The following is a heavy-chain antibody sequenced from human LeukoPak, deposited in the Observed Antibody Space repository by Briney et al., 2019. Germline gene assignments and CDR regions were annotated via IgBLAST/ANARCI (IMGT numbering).Heavy chain of an antibody. Sequence: ASVKVSYKASGYTFSSYYMHWVRQAPGQGLEWMGIINPSGGSTSYAQKFQGRVTMTRDTSTSTVYMELSSLRSEDTAVYYCARDPYKNYYYGSGSSYYFDYWGQGTLVTVSS. V-gene: IGHV1-46*01. D-gene: IGHD3-10*01. CDR2: INPSGGST. CDR3: ARDPYKNYYYGSGSSYYFDY. CDR1: GYTFSSYY. J-gene: IGHJ4*02.